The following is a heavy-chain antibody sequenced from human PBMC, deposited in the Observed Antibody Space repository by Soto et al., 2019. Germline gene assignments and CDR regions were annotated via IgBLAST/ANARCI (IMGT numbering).Heavy chain of an antibody. J-gene: IGHJ4*02. CDR1: GFTFSSYA. CDR3: ARGVSHQVVVVAATIDY. V-gene: IGHV3-30-3*01. Sequence: QVQLVESGGGVVQPGRSLRLSCAASGFTFSSYAMHWVRQAPGKGLEWVAVISYDGSNKYYADSVKGRFTISRDKSKNTLYLQMNSLRAEDTAVYYCARGVSHQVVVVAATIDYWGQGTLVTVSS. D-gene: IGHD2-15*01. CDR2: ISYDGSNK.